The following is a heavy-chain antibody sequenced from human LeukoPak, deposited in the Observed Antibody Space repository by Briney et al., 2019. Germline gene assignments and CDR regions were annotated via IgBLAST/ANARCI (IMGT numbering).Heavy chain of an antibody. V-gene: IGHV3-30*18. CDR1: GFTFSSYG. D-gene: IGHD6-19*01. Sequence: GGSLRLSCAASGFTFSSYGMHWVRQAPGKGLEWVAVISYDGSNKYYADSVKGRFTISRDNSKNTLYLQMNSLRAEDTAVYYCAKDVTAVAGKGASIDYWGQGTLVTISS. CDR2: ISYDGSNK. CDR3: AKDVTAVAGKGASIDY. J-gene: IGHJ4*02.